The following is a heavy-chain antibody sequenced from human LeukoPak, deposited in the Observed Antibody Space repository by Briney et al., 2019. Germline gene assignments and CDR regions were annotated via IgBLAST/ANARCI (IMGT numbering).Heavy chain of an antibody. CDR1: GGSINNGGYY. J-gene: IGHJ3*02. V-gene: IGHV4-30-4*01. Sequence: SSETLSLTCTVSGGSINNGGYYWSWIRRHPGKGLEWIGYIYYSGSSYYNPSLRSRVTISVDTSKNQFSLKLSSVTAADTAVYYCARSITMIVVVIKYAFDIWGQGTMVTVSS. CDR2: IYYSGSS. D-gene: IGHD3-22*01. CDR3: ARSITMIVVVIKYAFDI.